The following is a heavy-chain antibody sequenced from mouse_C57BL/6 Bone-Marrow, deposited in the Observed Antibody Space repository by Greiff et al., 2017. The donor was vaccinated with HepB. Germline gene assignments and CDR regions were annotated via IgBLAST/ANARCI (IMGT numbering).Heavy chain of an antibody. D-gene: IGHD2-3*01. CDR2: INSDGGST. CDR3: ARQEDYDGYSIYAMDY. J-gene: IGHJ4*01. V-gene: IGHV5-2*01. CDR1: EYEFPSHD. Sequence: EVKLMESGGGLVQPGESLKLSCESNEYEFPSHDMSWVRKTPEKRLELVAAINSDGGSTYYPDTMERRFIISRDNTKKTLYLQMSSLRSEDTALYYCARQEDYDGYSIYAMDYWGQGTSVTVSS.